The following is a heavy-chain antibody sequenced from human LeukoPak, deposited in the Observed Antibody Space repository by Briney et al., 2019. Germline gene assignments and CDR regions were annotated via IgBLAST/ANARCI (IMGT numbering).Heavy chain of an antibody. CDR3: AKDIDSSSWYYFDY. V-gene: IGHV3-9*01. D-gene: IGHD6-13*01. J-gene: IGHJ4*02. CDR1: GFNFHDYA. CDR2: ISWNSGRL. Sequence: PGGSLRLSCAASGFNFHDYAMHWVRQTPGKGLEWVSSISWNSGRLGYADSVKGRFTISRDNAKNSLYLEMNSLRAEDTALYFRAKDIDSSSWYYFDYWGQGTLVTVSS.